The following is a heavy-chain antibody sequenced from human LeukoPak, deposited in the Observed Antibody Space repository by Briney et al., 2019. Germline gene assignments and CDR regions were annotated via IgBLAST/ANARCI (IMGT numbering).Heavy chain of an antibody. D-gene: IGHD2-8*01. CDR2: IYSGGSR. CDR1: GFTVSSNY. J-gene: IGHJ4*02. CDR3: ASRTSLVYAIAY. V-gene: IGHV3-66*02. Sequence: GGSLRLSCAASGFTVSSNYMSWVRQAPGKGLEWVSVIYSGGSRYYSDSVKGRFTISRDNSKNTLYLQMNSLRAKDTAVYYCASRTSLVYAIAYWGQGTLVTVSS.